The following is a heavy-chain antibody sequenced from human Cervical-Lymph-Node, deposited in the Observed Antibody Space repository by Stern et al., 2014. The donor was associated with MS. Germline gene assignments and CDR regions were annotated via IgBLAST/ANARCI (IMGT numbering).Heavy chain of an antibody. CDR2: ISAYNGNA. CDR1: GYTFTTYA. D-gene: IGHD3-22*01. V-gene: IGHV1-18*01. CDR3: AREKYYYDSSGYYYYFDY. Sequence: QVQLVQSGAEVKRPGASVKVSCKASGYTFTTYAVSWVRQAPGQGLEWMGLISAYNGNANYAQKLQGRVTMTTDTSTSTAYMELRSLRSDDTAVYYCAREKYYYDSSGYYYYFDYWGQGTLVTVSS. J-gene: IGHJ4*02.